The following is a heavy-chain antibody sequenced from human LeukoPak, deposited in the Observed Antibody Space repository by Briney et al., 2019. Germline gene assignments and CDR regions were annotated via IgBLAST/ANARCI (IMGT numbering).Heavy chain of an antibody. CDR3: ARGYGGKQPPVDY. D-gene: IGHD4-23*01. CDR1: GGTFSSYA. V-gene: IGHV1-2*02. Sequence: GASVKVSCKASGGTFSSYAISWVRQTPGQGLEWMGWINPNSGGTNYAQKFQGRVTMTRDTSISTAYMELSRLRPDDTAVYYCARGYGGKQPPVDYWGQGTLVTVSS. J-gene: IGHJ4*02. CDR2: INPNSGGT.